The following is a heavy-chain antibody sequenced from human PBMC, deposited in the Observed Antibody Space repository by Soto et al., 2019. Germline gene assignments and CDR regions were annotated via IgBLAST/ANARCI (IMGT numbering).Heavy chain of an antibody. J-gene: IGHJ3*02. CDR3: ASVNSRDGYNYSDAFDI. Sequence: SETLSLTCTVSGGSISSYYWSWIRQPPGEGLEWIGYIYYSGSTNYNPSLKSRVTISVDTSKNQFSLKLSSVTAADTAVYYCASVNSRDGYNYSDAFDIWGQGTMVTVSS. V-gene: IGHV4-59*01. CDR2: IYYSGST. CDR1: GGSISSYY. D-gene: IGHD5-12*01.